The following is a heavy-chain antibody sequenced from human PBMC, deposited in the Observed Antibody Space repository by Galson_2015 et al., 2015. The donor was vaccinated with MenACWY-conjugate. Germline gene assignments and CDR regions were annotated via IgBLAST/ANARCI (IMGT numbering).Heavy chain of an antibody. CDR2: IWFDGSKN. V-gene: IGHV3-33*06. D-gene: IGHD5-18*01. CDR1: GFTFSRYG. CDR3: GKDKVADTAMVIEH. J-gene: IGHJ1*01. Sequence: SLRLSCAASGFTFSRYGMHWVRQAPGKELEWVAVIWFDGSKNFYADSVKGRFTISRDNSKDTVFLQMTSLGVEDTAVYFCGKDKVADTAMVIEHWGQGALVSVSS.